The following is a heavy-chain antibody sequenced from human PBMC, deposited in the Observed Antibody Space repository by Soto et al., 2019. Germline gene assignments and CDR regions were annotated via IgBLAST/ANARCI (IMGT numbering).Heavy chain of an antibody. CDR2: IYYSGST. CDR3: ARHSSSSWSYYYYMDV. D-gene: IGHD6-13*01. CDR1: GGSITSSSYY. Sequence: SETLSLTCTVSGGSITSSSYYWGWIRQPPGKGLLWIGSIYYSGSTYYNPSLKSRVTISVDTSKSQLSLKLSSVTAADTAVYYCARHSSSSWSYYYYMDVWGKGTTVTVSS. V-gene: IGHV4-39*01. J-gene: IGHJ6*03.